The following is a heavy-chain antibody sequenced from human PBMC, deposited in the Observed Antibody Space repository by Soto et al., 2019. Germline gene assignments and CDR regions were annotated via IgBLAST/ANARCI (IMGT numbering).Heavy chain of an antibody. V-gene: IGHV1-18*04. J-gene: IGHJ5*02. D-gene: IGHD3-10*01. CDR2: ISAYNGNT. CDR1: GYTFTNYG. Sequence: ASVKVSCKASGYTFTNYGISWVRQAPGQGLEWMGWISAYNGNTNYAQNLQGRVTMTTDTSTSTAYMELRSLRAEDTALYYCAKDPLITMVRGRPPWVPWFDPWGQGTLVTVSS. CDR3: AKDPLITMVRGRPPWVPWFDP.